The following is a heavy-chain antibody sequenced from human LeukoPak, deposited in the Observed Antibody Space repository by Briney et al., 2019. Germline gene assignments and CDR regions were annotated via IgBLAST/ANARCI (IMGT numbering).Heavy chain of an antibody. CDR2: IIPIFGTA. Sequence: SVKISCKASGGTFSSYAISWVRQAPGQGLEWMGGIIPIFGTAYYAQKFQGRVTITADESTSTDYMELSSLRSEDTAVYYCARVRASTHPMYYYYYYMDVWGKGTTVTVSS. J-gene: IGHJ6*03. D-gene: IGHD5/OR15-5a*01. V-gene: IGHV1-69*01. CDR1: GGTFSSYA. CDR3: ARVRASTHPMYYYYYYMDV.